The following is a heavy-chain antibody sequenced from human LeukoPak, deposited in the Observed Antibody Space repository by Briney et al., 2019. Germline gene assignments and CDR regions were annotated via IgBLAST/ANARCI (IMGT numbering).Heavy chain of an antibody. Sequence: SETLSLTCTVSGGSISSGDYYWSWIRQPPGKGLEWIGYIYYSGSTYYNPSLKSRVTISVDTSKNQFSLKLSSVTAADTAVYYCARERASGYLDYWGQGTLVTVSS. D-gene: IGHD3-3*01. CDR2: IYYSGST. CDR3: ARERASGYLDY. V-gene: IGHV4-30-4*08. J-gene: IGHJ4*02. CDR1: GGSISSGDYY.